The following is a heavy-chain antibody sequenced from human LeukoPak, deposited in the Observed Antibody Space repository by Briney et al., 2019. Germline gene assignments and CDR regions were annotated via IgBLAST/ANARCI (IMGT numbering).Heavy chain of an antibody. CDR3: AKAIYASGSPYTSIDY. V-gene: IGHV3-23*01. J-gene: IGHJ4*02. Sequence: SGGSLRLSCAASGFTFSSYGMHWVRQAPGKGLEWVSVISGSGESTIYADSVKGRITISRDNSKNTLYLQMNSLRAEDTAVYYCAKAIYASGSPYTSIDYWGQGTLVTVSS. D-gene: IGHD3-10*01. CDR2: ISGSGEST. CDR1: GFTFSSYG.